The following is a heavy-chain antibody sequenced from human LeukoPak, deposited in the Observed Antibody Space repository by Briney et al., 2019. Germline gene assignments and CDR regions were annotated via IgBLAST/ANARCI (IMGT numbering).Heavy chain of an antibody. CDR1: GFTFRSYE. D-gene: IGHD3-3*01. CDR3: ARSARLMKGVVEVTALDD. V-gene: IGHV3-48*03. CDR2: LSSSGSAF. Sequence: PGGSLTLSCEDSGFTFRSYEMNWVRQAPGKGLEWIAYLSSSGSAFSYADSVKGRFIIARDNAKNSVYLEMNSLRADDTAVYYCARSARLMKGVVEVTALDDWGQGTLVTVSS. J-gene: IGHJ4*02.